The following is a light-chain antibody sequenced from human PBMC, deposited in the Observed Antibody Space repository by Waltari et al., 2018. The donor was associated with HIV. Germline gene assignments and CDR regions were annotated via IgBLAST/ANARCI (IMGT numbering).Light chain of an antibody. CDR2: RNY. V-gene: IGLV1-47*01. CDR3: GVWDSTLKQWL. J-gene: IGLJ3*02. Sequence: QSVLPQPPSASGAPGQRVTISCSGTTSPVETQWLYCYQQLPGTAPNLLFHRNYQRPSGVPDRFSSSKSGASASLIISGLRSEDEADYFCGVWDSTLKQWLFGGRTKLTVL. CDR1: TSPVETQW.